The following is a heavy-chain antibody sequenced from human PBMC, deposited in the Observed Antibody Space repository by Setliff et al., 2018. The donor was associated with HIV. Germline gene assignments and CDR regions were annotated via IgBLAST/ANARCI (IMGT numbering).Heavy chain of an antibody. D-gene: IGHD3-10*01. J-gene: IGHJ6*03. CDR2: TRNKANSYTT. V-gene: IGHV3-72*01. CDR1: GFTFSDYA. CDR3: ARGRLLWSGSYYYYYMDV. Sequence: GGSLRLSCAASGFTFSDYAMDWVRQAPGKGLEWVGRTRNKANSYTTEYAASVKGRFTISRDDSKNSLYLQMNSLKTEDTAVYYCARGRLLWSGSYYYYYMDVWGKGTTVTVSS.